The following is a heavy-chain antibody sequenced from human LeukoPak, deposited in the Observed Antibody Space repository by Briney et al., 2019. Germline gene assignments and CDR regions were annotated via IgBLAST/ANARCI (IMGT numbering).Heavy chain of an antibody. J-gene: IGHJ4*02. CDR3: ARTTRPGYSYGTGFGY. CDR2: INHSGST. D-gene: IGHD5-18*01. Sequence: KSSETLSLTCAVYGGSFSGYYWSWIRQPPGKGLEWIGEINHSGSTNYNPSLKSRVTISVDTSKNQFSLKLSSVTAADTAVYYCARTTRPGYSYGTGFGYGGQGTLVTVSS. V-gene: IGHV4-34*01. CDR1: GGSFSGYY.